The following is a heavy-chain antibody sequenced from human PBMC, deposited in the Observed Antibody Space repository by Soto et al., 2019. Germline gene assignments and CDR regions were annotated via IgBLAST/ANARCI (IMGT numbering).Heavy chain of an antibody. CDR1: GGSISSSSYY. CDR2: IYYSGST. J-gene: IGHJ4*02. V-gene: IGHV4-39*01. Sequence: SETLSLTCTVSGGSISSSSYYWGWIRQPPGKGLEWIGSIYYSGSTYYNPSLKSRVTISVDTSKNQFSLKLSSVTAADTAVYYCATLYGDYAWYFDYWGQGTLVTVSS. D-gene: IGHD4-17*01. CDR3: ATLYGDYAWYFDY.